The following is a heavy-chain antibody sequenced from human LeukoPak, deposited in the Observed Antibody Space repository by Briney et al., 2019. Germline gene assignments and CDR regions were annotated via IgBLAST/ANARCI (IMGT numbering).Heavy chain of an antibody. Sequence: SVKVSCKASGGTFSSYAISWVRQAPGQGLEWMGGIIPIFGTANYAQKFQGRVTITADESTSTAYMELSSLRSEDTAVYYCARDFRITIFGVVPPPVNWFDPWGQGTLVTVSS. D-gene: IGHD3-3*01. J-gene: IGHJ5*02. CDR3: ARDFRITIFGVVPPPVNWFDP. V-gene: IGHV1-69*13. CDR2: IIPIFGTA. CDR1: GGTFSSYA.